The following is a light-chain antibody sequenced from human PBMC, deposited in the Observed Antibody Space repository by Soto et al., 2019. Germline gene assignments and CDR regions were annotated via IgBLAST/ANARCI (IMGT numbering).Light chain of an antibody. CDR2: DVS. J-gene: IGLJ1*01. V-gene: IGLV2-11*01. CDR3: CSYAGSHTFV. Sequence: QSALTQPRSVSGSPGQSVTISCTGTGSDVGGYNFVSWYQQYPGKAPKFMIYDVSKRPSGVPDRSSGSKSGNTASLTISGLLAEDEADYYCCSYAGSHTFVFGTGTKVTVL. CDR1: GSDVGGYNF.